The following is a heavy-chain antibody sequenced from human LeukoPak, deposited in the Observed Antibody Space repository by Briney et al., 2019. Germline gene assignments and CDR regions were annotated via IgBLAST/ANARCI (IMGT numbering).Heavy chain of an antibody. Sequence: ASVTVSCKASGYTFTSYGISWVRQAPGQGLEWMGWISAYNGNTNYAQKLQGRVTMTTDTSTSTAYMELRSLRSDDTAVYYCARGNDSSGYLEAYGMDVWGQGTTVTVSS. V-gene: IGHV1-18*01. CDR1: GYTFTSYG. CDR2: ISAYNGNT. CDR3: ARGNDSSGYLEAYGMDV. D-gene: IGHD3-22*01. J-gene: IGHJ6*02.